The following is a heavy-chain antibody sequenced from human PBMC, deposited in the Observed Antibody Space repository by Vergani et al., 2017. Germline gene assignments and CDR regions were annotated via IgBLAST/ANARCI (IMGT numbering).Heavy chain of an antibody. D-gene: IGHD2-15*01. CDR2: IYYSGTT. V-gene: IGHV4-31*03. Sequence: QVQLQESGPGLVKASQTLSLTCSVSGASVGSCGYYWIWLPQRPGMGLDWIGYIYYSGTTYYNPSLESRLTISLDTSENHLSLKLTSVTAADTAVYYCARHWAVVAANNWFDPWGQGTLVAVSS. J-gene: IGHJ5*02. CDR1: GASVGSCGYY. CDR3: ARHWAVVAANNWFDP.